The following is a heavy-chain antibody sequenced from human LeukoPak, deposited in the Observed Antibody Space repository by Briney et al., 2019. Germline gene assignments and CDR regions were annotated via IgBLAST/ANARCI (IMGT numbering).Heavy chain of an antibody. V-gene: IGHV3-21*01. D-gene: IGHD6-6*01. Sequence: GGSLRLSCAASGFTFSSYSMNWVRQAPGKGLEWVSSISSSSSYIYYADSVKGRFAISRDNAKNSLYLQMNSLRAEDTAVYYCARVEYSSSPVFDYWGQGTLVTVSS. CDR3: ARVEYSSSPVFDY. CDR2: ISSSSSYI. J-gene: IGHJ4*02. CDR1: GFTFSSYS.